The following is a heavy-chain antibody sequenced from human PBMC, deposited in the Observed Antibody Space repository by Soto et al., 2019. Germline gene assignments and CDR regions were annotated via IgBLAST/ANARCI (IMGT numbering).Heavy chain of an antibody. J-gene: IGHJ4*02. D-gene: IGHD3-9*01. CDR1: GGSISSSNW. Sequence: PSETLSLTCAVSGGSISSSNWWSWVRQPPGKGLEWIGEIYHSGSTNYNPSLKSRVTTSVDKSKNQFSLKLSSVTAADTAVYYCARDNYDILTGYYHFDYWGQGTLVTVSS. CDR3: ARDNYDILTGYYHFDY. CDR2: IYHSGST. V-gene: IGHV4-4*02.